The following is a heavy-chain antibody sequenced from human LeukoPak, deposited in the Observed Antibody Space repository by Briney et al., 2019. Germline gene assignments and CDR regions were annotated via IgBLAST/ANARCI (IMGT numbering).Heavy chain of an antibody. J-gene: IGHJ5*02. V-gene: IGHV3-21*01. Sequence: GGSLRLSCAASGFTFSSYSMNWVRQAPGKGLEWVSSISSSSSYIYYADSVKGRFTISRDNAKNSLYLQMNSLRAEGTAVYYCARARWGGYYTANWSDPWGQGTLVTVSS. CDR1: GFTFSSYS. CDR3: ARARWGGYYTANWSDP. D-gene: IGHD3-3*01. CDR2: ISSSSSYI.